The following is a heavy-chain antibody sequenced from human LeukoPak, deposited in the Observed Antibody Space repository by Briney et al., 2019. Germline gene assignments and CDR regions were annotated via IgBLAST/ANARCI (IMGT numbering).Heavy chain of an antibody. D-gene: IGHD3-3*01. CDR3: ARAYDFWSGYMDV. J-gene: IGHJ6*03. CDR2: ISYDGSNK. V-gene: IGHV3-30-3*01. Sequence: GGSLRLSCAASGFTFSSYAMHWVRQAPGKGLEWVAVISYDGSNKYYADSVKGRFTISRDNSKNTLYLQMNSLRAEDTAVYYCARAYDFWSGYMDVWGKGTTVTVSS. CDR1: GFTFSSYA.